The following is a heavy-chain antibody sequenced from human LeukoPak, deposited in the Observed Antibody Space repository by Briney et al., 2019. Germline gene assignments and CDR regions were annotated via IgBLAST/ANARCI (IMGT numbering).Heavy chain of an antibody. CDR3: ARDEAGAIAAAGTSWFDP. D-gene: IGHD6-13*01. Sequence: SETLSLTYTVSGGSISSGGYYWSWIRQHPGTGLEWIGYIYYSGSTYYNPSLKSRVTISVDTSKNQFSLKLSSVTAADTAVYYCARDEAGAIAAAGTSWFDPWGQGTPVTVSS. V-gene: IGHV4-31*03. CDR1: GGSISSGGYY. J-gene: IGHJ5*02. CDR2: IYYSGST.